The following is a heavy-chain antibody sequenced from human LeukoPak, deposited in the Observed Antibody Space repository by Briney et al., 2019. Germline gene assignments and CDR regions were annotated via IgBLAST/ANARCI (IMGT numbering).Heavy chain of an antibody. V-gene: IGHV3-53*05. Sequence: GGSLRLSCAASGFSVGNNYVTWARQPPGKGLEWVSVIYSGGDTYYADSVKGRFTISRVNSKNMLYLQMNSLRVEDTAVYYCTDAVAGWGQGTLVTVS. CDR2: IYSGGDT. CDR1: GFSVGNNY. J-gene: IGHJ4*02. D-gene: IGHD4-23*01. CDR3: TDAVAG.